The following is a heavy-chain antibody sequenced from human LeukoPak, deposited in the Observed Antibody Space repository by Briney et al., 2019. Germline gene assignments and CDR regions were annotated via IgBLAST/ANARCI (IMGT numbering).Heavy chain of an antibody. D-gene: IGHD3-22*01. J-gene: IGHJ5*02. CDR2: IYTSGST. Sequence: SETLSLTCTVSGGSISSYYWSWIRQPPGKGLEWIGYIYTSGSTNYNPSLKSRVTISVDTSKNQFSLKLSSVTAADTAVYYCARQTEITMIVVVPDWFDPWGQGTLVTVSS. CDR3: ARQTEITMIVVVPDWFDP. V-gene: IGHV4-4*08. CDR1: GGSISSYY.